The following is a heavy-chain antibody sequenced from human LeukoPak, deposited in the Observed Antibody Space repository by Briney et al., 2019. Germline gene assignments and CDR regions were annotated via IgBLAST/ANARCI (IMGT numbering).Heavy chain of an antibody. D-gene: IGHD5-12*01. CDR3: AREDSGYVYYYYYMDV. CDR2: ISSSSSYI. Sequence: GGSLRLSCAASGFTFSSYSMNWVRQAPGKGLEWVSSISSSSSYIYYADSVKGRFTISRDNAKNSLYLQMNSLRAEDTAVYYCAREDSGYVYYYYYMDVWGKGTTVTISS. CDR1: GFTFSSYS. V-gene: IGHV3-21*01. J-gene: IGHJ6*03.